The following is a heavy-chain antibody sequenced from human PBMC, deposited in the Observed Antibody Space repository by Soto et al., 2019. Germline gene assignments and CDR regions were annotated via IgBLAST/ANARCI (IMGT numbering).Heavy chain of an antibody. CDR2: AYYRSQWYY. D-gene: IGHD1-20*01. V-gene: IGHV6-1*01. Sequence: SQTLSLTCAISGDSVSSNSAAWNWIRQSPSRGLERLRRAYYRSQWYYDSAVSVRSRITVIPDTSKNQFSLQLNSVTPEDTAVYYCTKQKGDRRKYNWMDVWGKGTTVTVCS. CDR3: TKQKGDRRKYNWMDV. J-gene: IGHJ6*03. CDR1: GDSVSSNSAA.